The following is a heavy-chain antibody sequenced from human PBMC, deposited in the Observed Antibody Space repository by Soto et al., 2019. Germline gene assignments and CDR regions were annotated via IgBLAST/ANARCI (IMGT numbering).Heavy chain of an antibody. Sequence: QVQLVESGGGVVQPGTSLRLSCAASGFLFSRFGMHWVRQAPGKGLEWVAVIVNDGGTKDYADSVRGRFTISRDNSKNTLFLEMSSLRVEYTAIYYCARDAEYDDNGLDYWGQGTPVTVSS. J-gene: IGHJ4*02. CDR3: ARDAEYDDNGLDY. V-gene: IGHV3-33*01. D-gene: IGHD1-1*01. CDR1: GFLFSRFG. CDR2: IVNDGGTK.